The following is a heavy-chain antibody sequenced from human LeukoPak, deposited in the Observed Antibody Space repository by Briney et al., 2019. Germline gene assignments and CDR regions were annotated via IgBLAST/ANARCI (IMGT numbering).Heavy chain of an antibody. CDR3: ARGEVWFGELDY. Sequence: KFQGRVTITRDTSASAAYMELCSLRSEDTAVYYCARGEVWFGELDYWGQGTLVTVSS. V-gene: IGHV1-3*01. D-gene: IGHD3-10*01. J-gene: IGHJ4*02.